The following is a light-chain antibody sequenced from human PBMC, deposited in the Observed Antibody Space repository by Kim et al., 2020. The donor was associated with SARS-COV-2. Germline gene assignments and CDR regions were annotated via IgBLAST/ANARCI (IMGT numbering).Light chain of an antibody. CDR1: QSVSSY. CDR3: QQRSNWPLT. J-gene: IGKJ3*01. Sequence: LSPGERATLSGRASQSVSSYLAWYQQKPGQAPRLLIYDASSRATGIPARFSGSGSGTDFTLTISSLEPEDFAVYYCQQRSNWPLTFGPGTKVDIK. V-gene: IGKV3-11*01. CDR2: DAS.